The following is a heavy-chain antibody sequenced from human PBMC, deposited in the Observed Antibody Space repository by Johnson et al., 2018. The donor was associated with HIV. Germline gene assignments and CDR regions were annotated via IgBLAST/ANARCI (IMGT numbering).Heavy chain of an antibody. V-gene: IGHV3-NL1*01. D-gene: IGHD3-3*01. CDR3: TRRSPSDAFDI. CDR1: GFTFSSYG. Sequence: QVQLVESGGGVVQPGGSLRLSCASSGFTFSSYGMHWVRQAPGKGLEWVSCINWNGGSTSYADSVKGRFTISRDNSKNTLYLQMNSLRADDTAVYYCTRRSPSDAFDIWGQGTMVTVSS. CDR2: INWNGGST. J-gene: IGHJ3*02.